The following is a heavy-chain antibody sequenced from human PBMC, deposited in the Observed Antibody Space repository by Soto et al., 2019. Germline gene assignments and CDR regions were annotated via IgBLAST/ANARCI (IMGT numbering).Heavy chain of an antibody. CDR3: AKVGGEQLGHYYYYGMDD. V-gene: IGHV3-23*01. D-gene: IGHD6-6*01. Sequence: EVQLLESGGGLAQPGGSLTLSCAASGFTFSSYAMSWVRQAPGKGLEWVSAISGSGGSAHYAESVKGRFTVSRDNSKNTLYLQMNSLRAEDTAVYYCAKVGGEQLGHYYYYGMDDWGQGTTVTVSS. CDR2: ISGSGGSA. CDR1: GFTFSSYA. J-gene: IGHJ6*02.